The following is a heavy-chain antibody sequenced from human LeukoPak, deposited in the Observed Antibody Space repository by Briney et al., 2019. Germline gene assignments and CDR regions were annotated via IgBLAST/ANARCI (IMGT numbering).Heavy chain of an antibody. J-gene: IGHJ4*02. Sequence: SETLSLTRTVSGGSISSYYWSWIRQPPGKGLEWIGYIYYTGTTNYNPSLKSRVTISVDTSKNQFSLKLCSVTAADTAVYYCARGGWRLDYWGQGTLVTVSS. D-gene: IGHD2-15*01. CDR3: ARGGWRLDY. V-gene: IGHV4-59*01. CDR2: IYYTGTT. CDR1: GGSISSYY.